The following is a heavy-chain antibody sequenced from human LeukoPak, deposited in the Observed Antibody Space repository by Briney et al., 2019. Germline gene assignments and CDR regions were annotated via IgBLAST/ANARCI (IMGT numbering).Heavy chain of an antibody. Sequence: SETLSLTCTVSGGSISSYYWSWIRQPAGKGLEWIGRIYTSGSTNYNPSLKSRVTMSVDTSKNQFSLKLSSVTAADTAVYYCARAYCSSTSCYFFSDNAFDIWGQGTMVTVSS. V-gene: IGHV4-4*07. CDR3: ARAYCSSTSCYFFSDNAFDI. CDR1: GGSISSYY. CDR2: IYTSGST. D-gene: IGHD2-2*01. J-gene: IGHJ3*02.